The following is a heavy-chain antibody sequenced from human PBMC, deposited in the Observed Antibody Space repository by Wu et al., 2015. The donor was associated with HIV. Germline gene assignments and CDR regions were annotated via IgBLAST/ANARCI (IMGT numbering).Heavy chain of an antibody. CDR2: MNPNSGKT. CDR1: GYTFTNYD. J-gene: IGHJ6*03. Sequence: QVQLVQSGAEVKKPGASVKVSCKASGYTFTNYDVSWVRQATGQGLEWMGWMNPNSGKTAYAQKFQGRVTMTRDTSISTAYMELSRLRSDDTAVYYCARDFILGDGYYMDVWGKGTTVTVS. CDR3: ARDFILGDGYYMDV. V-gene: IGHV1-8*01. D-gene: IGHD3-16*01.